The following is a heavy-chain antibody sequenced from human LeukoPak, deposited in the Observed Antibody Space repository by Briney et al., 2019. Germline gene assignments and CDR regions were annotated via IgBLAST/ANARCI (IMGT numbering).Heavy chain of an antibody. V-gene: IGHV3-7*01. J-gene: IGHJ6*02. CDR3: AKYCGGDCYGMDV. D-gene: IGHD2-21*01. Sequence: GGSLRLSCAASGFTFTTYWMHWVRQAPGKGLEWVANIKQDGSEKDYVDSVKGRFTISRDNAKNSLYLQMNSLRAEDTAVYYCAKYCGGDCYGMDVWGQGTTVTVSS. CDR2: IKQDGSEK. CDR1: GFTFTTYW.